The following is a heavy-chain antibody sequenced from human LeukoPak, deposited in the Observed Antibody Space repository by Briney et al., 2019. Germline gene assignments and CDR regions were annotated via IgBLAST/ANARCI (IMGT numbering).Heavy chain of an antibody. V-gene: IGHV1-69*13. CDR2: IIPIFGTA. D-gene: IGHD5-18*01. J-gene: IGHJ4*02. CDR3: ARLQLWSPDTDY. CDR1: GGTFSSYA. Sequence: GASVKVSCKASGGTFSSYAISWVRQAPGQGLEWMGGIIPIFGTANYAQKFQGRVTITADESTSTAYMELSSLRSDDTAVYYCARLQLWSPDTDYWGQGTLVTVSS.